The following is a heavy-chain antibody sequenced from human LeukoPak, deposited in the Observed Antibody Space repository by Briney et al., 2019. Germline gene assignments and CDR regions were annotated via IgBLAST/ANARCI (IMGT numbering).Heavy chain of an antibody. Sequence: GGSLRLSCAASGFTFSSYGMHWVRQAPGKGLEWVAFIRYDGSDKFYADSVKGRFTISRDNSKNTLYLQMNSLRVEDTAVYYCRDPFNYWGQGTLVTVSS. V-gene: IGHV3-30*02. CDR3: RDPFNY. CDR2: IRYDGSDK. CDR1: GFTFSSYG. D-gene: IGHD2/OR15-2a*01. J-gene: IGHJ4*02.